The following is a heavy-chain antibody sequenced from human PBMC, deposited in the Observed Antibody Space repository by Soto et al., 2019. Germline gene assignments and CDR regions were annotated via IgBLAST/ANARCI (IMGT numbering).Heavy chain of an antibody. CDR2: IKSKTDGGTT. V-gene: IGHV3-15*01. CDR3: TTDQDVLMVYDAYFAY. CDR1: GFTFSNAW. D-gene: IGHD2-8*01. Sequence: EVQLVESGGGLVKPGGSLRLSCAASGFTFSNAWMSWVRQAPGKGLEWVGRIKSKTDGGTTDYAAPVKGRFTISRDESTNTLYLQMNSLKTEDTAVYYCTTDQDVLMVYDAYFAYWGQGTPVTVST. J-gene: IGHJ4*02.